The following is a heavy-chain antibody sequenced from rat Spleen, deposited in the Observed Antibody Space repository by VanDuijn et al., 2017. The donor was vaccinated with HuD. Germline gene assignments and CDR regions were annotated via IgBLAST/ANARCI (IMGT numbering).Heavy chain of an antibody. V-gene: IGHV5-29*01. Sequence: EVQLVESDGGLVQPGRSLKLSCAASGFTFSDYDMAWVRQAPTKGLEWVAAISYDGITTYYRDSVKGRFTISRDNAKSTLYLQMDSLRSEDTATYYCARRHYGYTDYFDYWGQGVMVTVSS. CDR3: ARRHYGYTDYFDY. J-gene: IGHJ2*01. CDR1: GFTFSDYD. D-gene: IGHD1-11*01. CDR2: ISYDGITT.